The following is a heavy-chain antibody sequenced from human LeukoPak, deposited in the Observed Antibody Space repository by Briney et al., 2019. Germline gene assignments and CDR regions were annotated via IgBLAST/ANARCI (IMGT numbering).Heavy chain of an antibody. Sequence: ASVKVSCRASGYTFTGYYMHWVRQAPGQGLEWMGWINPNSGGTNYAQKFQGRVTMTRDTSISTAYMELSRLRSDDTAVYYCARGFTTVTPEANFDYWGQGILVTVSS. D-gene: IGHD4-17*01. J-gene: IGHJ4*02. CDR3: ARGFTTVTPEANFDY. CDR2: INPNSGGT. V-gene: IGHV1-2*02. CDR1: GYTFTGYY.